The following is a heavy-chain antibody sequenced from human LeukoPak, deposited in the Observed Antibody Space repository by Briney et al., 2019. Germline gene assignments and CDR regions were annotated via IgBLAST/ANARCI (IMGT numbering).Heavy chain of an antibody. J-gene: IGHJ4*02. Sequence: GGSLRLSCTASGFXFSSYWIHWVRRAPGKGLVWVSHLNTDGSATNYADSVKGRFTISRDNAKNTLYLQMNSLRAEDTAVYYCARDLSGASDYWGQGTLVTVSS. CDR1: GFXFSSYW. CDR3: ARDLSGASDY. CDR2: LNTDGSAT. D-gene: IGHD7-27*01. V-gene: IGHV3-74*01.